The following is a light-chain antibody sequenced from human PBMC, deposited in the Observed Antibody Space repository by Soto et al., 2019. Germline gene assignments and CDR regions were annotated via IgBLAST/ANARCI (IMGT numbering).Light chain of an antibody. CDR1: KLGDKY. CDR3: QAWDSITAGV. V-gene: IGLV3-1*01. J-gene: IGLJ1*01. CDR2: QDN. Sequence: SYELTQPPSVSVSPGQTASITRSGDKLGDKYACWYQQRPGQSPVLVIYQDNKRPSGIPERFSGSNSGNTATLTISGTQAMDEADYYCQAWDSITAGVFGTGTKLTVL.